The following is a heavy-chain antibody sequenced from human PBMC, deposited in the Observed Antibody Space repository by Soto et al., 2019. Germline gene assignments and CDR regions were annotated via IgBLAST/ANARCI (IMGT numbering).Heavy chain of an antibody. J-gene: IGHJ6*02. CDR2: VNSDGDTT. D-gene: IGHD3-16*01. CDR3: ASNYAYAEGYYFYGIDV. Sequence: EVQLVESGGGLVQPGGSLRLSCAASGFTFRNYWMHWVRQAPGKGLVWVSRVNSDGDTTYYADSVKGRFTISRDNAKNTLYLQMNSLGAEDTAVYYCASNYAYAEGYYFYGIDVWGQGTTVTVSS. V-gene: IGHV3-74*01. CDR1: GFTFRNYW.